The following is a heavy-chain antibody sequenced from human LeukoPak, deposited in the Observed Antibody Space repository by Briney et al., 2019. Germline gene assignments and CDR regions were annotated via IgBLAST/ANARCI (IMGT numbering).Heavy chain of an antibody. CDR3: ARHTDIAPLSSLKY. CDR1: GGSISSYY. D-gene: IGHD6-13*01. V-gene: IGHV4-59*08. J-gene: IGHJ4*02. Sequence: SETLSLTCTVSGGSISSYYWSGIRQTPGKGLEWIGDIYYSGGTNYNPSLKSRVTISVDTSKNQFSLKLSSVTAADTAVYYCARHTDIAPLSSLKYWGQGTLVTVSS. CDR2: IYYSGGT.